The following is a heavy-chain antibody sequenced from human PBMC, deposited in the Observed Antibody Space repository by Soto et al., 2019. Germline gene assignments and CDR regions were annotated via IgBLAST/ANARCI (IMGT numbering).Heavy chain of an antibody. J-gene: IGHJ4*02. D-gene: IGHD6-19*01. CDR1: GFTFRNYW. V-gene: IGHV3-7*04. Sequence: EVQLVESGGNLVQPGGSLRLSCAASGFTFRNYWMTWVRQAPAKGLEWVADIHPDGSETYYVDSVRGRFTISRDNAENSLYLRMNSLRDDDTAVYYCTRKRGWHQLDCWGQGALVTVSS. CDR3: TRKRGWHQLDC. CDR2: IHPDGSET.